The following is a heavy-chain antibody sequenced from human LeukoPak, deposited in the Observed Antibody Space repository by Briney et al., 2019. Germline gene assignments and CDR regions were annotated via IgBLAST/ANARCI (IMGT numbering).Heavy chain of an antibody. CDR3: ARVPHITMVRGVITSYYGMDV. CDR2: IFYAGST. CDR1: GSSIISYH. D-gene: IGHD3-10*01. J-gene: IGHJ6*02. Sequence: SEPLSLSCTVAGSSIISYHWSWIRQPPGKHLHSFGYIFYAGSTYYNPSLKSRVTISVDTSKNQFSLKLSSVTAADTAVCYCARVPHITMVRGVITSYYGMDVWGQGTTVTVSS. V-gene: IGHV4-59*01.